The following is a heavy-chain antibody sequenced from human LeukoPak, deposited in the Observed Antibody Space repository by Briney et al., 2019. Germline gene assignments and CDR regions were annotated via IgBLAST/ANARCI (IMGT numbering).Heavy chain of an antibody. CDR2: IYYSGST. CDR1: GGSISSYY. D-gene: IGHD2-21*02. V-gene: IGHV4-59*01. J-gene: IGHJ4*02. Sequence: SETLSLTCTVSGGSISSYYWSWIRQPPGKGLEWIGYIYYSGSTNYNPSLKSRVTISVDTSKNQFSLKLSSVTAADTAVYYCATGDYYYYFDYWGQGTLVTVSS. CDR3: ATGDYYYYFDY.